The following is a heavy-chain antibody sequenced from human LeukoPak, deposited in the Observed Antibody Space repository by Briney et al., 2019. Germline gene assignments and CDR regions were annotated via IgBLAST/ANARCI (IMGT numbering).Heavy chain of an antibody. V-gene: IGHV3-23*01. D-gene: IGHD3-3*01. Sequence: PGGSLRLSCAASGFTFSSYAMSWVRQAPGKGLEWVSAISGSGGSTYYADSVKGRFTISRDNSKNTLYLQMNSLRAEDTAVYYCAKDARGDYDFWNGYYSWGQGTLVTVSS. CDR2: ISGSGGST. CDR3: AKDARGDYDFWNGYYS. CDR1: GFTFSSYA. J-gene: IGHJ4*02.